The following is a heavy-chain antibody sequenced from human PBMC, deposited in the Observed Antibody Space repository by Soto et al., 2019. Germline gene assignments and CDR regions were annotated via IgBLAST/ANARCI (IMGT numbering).Heavy chain of an antibody. CDR1: GYTFTSYG. CDR2: ISAYNGNT. CDR3: ARAIGYCSGGSCPHNAFDI. Sequence: QVQLVQSGAEVKKPGASVKVSCKASGYTFTSYGISWVRQAPGQGPEWMGWISAYNGNTNYAQKLQGRVTMTTDTSTSTAYMELRSLRSDDTAVYYCARAIGYCSGGSCPHNAFDIWGQGTMVTVSS. V-gene: IGHV1-18*01. D-gene: IGHD2-15*01. J-gene: IGHJ3*02.